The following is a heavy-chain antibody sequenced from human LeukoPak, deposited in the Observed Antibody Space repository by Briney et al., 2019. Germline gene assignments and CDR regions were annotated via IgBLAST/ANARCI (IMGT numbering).Heavy chain of an antibody. Sequence: PSETLSLTCTVSGGSISSYYWSWIRQPPGKGLQWIGYIYYSGSTNYNPSLKSRVTMSVDTSKNQFSLKLSSVTAADTAVYYCARGTYCGSDCYSFEYWGQGTPVTVSS. J-gene: IGHJ4*02. V-gene: IGHV4-59*12. CDR3: ARGTYCGSDCYSFEY. CDR1: GGSISSYY. CDR2: IYYSGST. D-gene: IGHD2-21*01.